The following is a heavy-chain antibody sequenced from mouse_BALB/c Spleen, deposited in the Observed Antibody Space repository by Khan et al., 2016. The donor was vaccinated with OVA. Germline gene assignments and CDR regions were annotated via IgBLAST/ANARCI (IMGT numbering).Heavy chain of an antibody. V-gene: IGHV5-6*01. J-gene: IGHJ3*01. CDR3: ASHLTGSFAY. CDR1: GFSFSSYS. Sequence: EVELVESGGDLVKPGGSLKLSCAVSGFSFSSYSMSWVRQTLDKRLEWVATISSGGDYTYYPDIVKGRFTISRDNAKNTLYLQMSSLKSEDTAMYYCASHLTGSFAYWGQGTLVTVSA. CDR2: ISSGGDYT. D-gene: IGHD4-1*01.